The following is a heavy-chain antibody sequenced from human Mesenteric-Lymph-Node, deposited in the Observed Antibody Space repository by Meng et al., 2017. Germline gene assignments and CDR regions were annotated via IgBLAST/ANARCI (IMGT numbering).Heavy chain of an antibody. V-gene: IGHV4-34*01. Sequence: QVQLQQWGAGLLKSSETLSLTCAVYGYYWSWIRQPPGKGLEWIAYIYYSGSTYYNPSLKSRVTLSVDTSKSQFSLKLSSVTAADTAVYYCARDSSPYASGKGFDYWGQGTLVTVSS. CDR1: GYY. CDR2: IYYSGST. J-gene: IGHJ4*02. D-gene: IGHD3-10*01. CDR3: ARDSSPYASGKGFDY.